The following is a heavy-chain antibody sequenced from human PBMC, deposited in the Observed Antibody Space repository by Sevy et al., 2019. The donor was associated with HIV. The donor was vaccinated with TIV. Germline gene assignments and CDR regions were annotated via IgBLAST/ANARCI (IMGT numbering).Heavy chain of an antibody. J-gene: IGHJ3*02. CDR1: GFAFSNAW. CDR3: TTVAQFTAFDI. Sequence: GGSLRLSCAASGFAFSNAWMSWVCQAPGKGLEWVGRIKSKTDGGTTDYAAPVKGRFTISRDDSKNTLYLQMNSLKTEDTAVYYCTTVAQFTAFDIWGQGTMVTVSS. V-gene: IGHV3-15*01. CDR2: IKSKTDGGTT.